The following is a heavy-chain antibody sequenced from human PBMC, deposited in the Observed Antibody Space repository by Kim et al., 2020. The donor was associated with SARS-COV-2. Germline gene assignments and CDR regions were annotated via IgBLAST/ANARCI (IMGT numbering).Heavy chain of an antibody. Sequence: SVKGRFTIYRDNSKNTLYLKMNSLRAEDTAVYYGAKGVVVVTAKPQSFDYWGQGTLVTVSS. D-gene: IGHD2-21*02. V-gene: IGHV3-23*01. J-gene: IGHJ4*02. CDR3: AKGVVVVTAKPQSFDY.